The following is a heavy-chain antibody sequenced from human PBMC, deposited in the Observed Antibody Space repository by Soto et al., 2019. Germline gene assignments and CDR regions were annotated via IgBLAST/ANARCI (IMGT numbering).Heavy chain of an antibody. Sequence: GPRLVNPPQTLTLTCSFSGFSLNITEMGVAWFRQPPGKALEWLALIYWNDDTRYSPSLRSRLTITKDTSKNQVVLTMTNMDPVDTATYFCAHIFDFWSNYFDYWGQGTLVTVSS. CDR3: AHIFDFWSNYFDY. J-gene: IGHJ4*02. CDR2: IYWNDDT. V-gene: IGHV2-5*01. CDR1: GFSLNITEMG. D-gene: IGHD3-3*01.